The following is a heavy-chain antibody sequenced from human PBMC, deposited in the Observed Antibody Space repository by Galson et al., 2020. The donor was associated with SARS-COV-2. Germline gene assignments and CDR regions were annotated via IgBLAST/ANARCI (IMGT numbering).Heavy chain of an antibody. V-gene: IGHV3-33*06. CDR1: GFTFYRYG. CDR2: IWYDGNYK. CDR3: AKDSDFGDYAPSN. D-gene: IGHD4-17*01. Sequence: GGSLRLSCAASGFTFYRYGMHWVRQAPGKGLEWLAVIWYDGNYKYYGDSVRGRFTISRDNSKNTVDLQMSSLRVEDTAVYYCAKDSDFGDYAPSNWGQGTLVTVSS. J-gene: IGHJ4*02.